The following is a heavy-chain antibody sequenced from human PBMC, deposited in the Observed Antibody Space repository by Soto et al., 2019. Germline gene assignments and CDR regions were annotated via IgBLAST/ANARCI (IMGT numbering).Heavy chain of an antibody. CDR3: ARGYYYYYGMDV. CDR1: GFTVSSNY. CDR2: IYSGGST. V-gene: IGHV3-53*01. Sequence: GGSLSHSCAASGFTVSSNYMSWVRQAPGKGLEWVSVIYSGGSTYYADSVKGRFTISRDNSKNTLYLQMNSLRAEDTAVYYCARGYYYYYGMDVWGQGTTVTVSS. J-gene: IGHJ6*02.